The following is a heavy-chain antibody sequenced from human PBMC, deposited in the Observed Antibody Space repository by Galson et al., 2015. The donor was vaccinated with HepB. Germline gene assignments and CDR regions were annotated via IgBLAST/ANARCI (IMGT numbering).Heavy chain of an antibody. J-gene: IGHJ3*02. CDR2: FDPEDGET. D-gene: IGHD1-14*01. V-gene: IGHV1-24*01. Sequence: SVKVSCKVSGYTLTEFSMHWVRQAPGKGLEWMGAFDPEDGETIYAQKFQGTVTMTEDTSTDTAYMELSSLRSEDTAVYYCATELTTMNGKDDALDIWGQGTMVTVSS. CDR3: ATELTTMNGKDDALDI. CDR1: GYTLTEFS.